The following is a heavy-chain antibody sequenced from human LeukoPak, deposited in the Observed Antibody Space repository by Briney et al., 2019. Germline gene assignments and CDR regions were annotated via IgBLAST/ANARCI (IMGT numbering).Heavy chain of an antibody. CDR2: IFYSGNT. V-gene: IGHV4-39*02. CDR1: GASIGGRNYY. D-gene: IGHD6-19*01. Sequence: SETLSLTCTVSGASIGGRNYYWGWIRQPPGKGLEWIGNIFYSGNTYYNPSLKSRVTISIDSSKNHFSLELSSVTAADTAVYYCARGCGWFGGYFDYWGQGTLVTVSS. J-gene: IGHJ4*02. CDR3: ARGCGWFGGYFDY.